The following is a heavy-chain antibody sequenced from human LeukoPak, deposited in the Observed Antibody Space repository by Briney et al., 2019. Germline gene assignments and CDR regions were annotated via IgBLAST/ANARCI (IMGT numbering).Heavy chain of an antibody. CDR3: ARAYPNSSGYSYDY. V-gene: IGHV4-61*02. CDR2: IYTSGST. CDR1: GGSISSGSYY. Sequence: PSQTLSLTCTVSGGSISSGSYYRSWIRQPAGKGLEWIGRIYTSGSTNYNPSLKSRATISVDTSKNQFSLKLSSVTAADTAVYYCARAYPNSSGYSYDYWGQGTLVTVSS. D-gene: IGHD3-22*01. J-gene: IGHJ4*02.